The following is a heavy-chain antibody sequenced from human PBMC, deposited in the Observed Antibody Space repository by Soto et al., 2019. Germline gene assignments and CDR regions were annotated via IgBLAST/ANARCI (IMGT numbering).Heavy chain of an antibody. J-gene: IGHJ3*02. D-gene: IGHD3-22*01. V-gene: IGHV1-18*04. Sequence: ASVKVSCKASGYTFTSYGISWVRQAPGQGLEWMGWISAYNGNTNYAQKLQGRVTMTTDTSTSTAYMELRSLRSDDTAVYYCAKTLRTLDFYHSSGYYSVFDIWGQGIMVTVSS. CDR2: ISAYNGNT. CDR3: AKTLRTLDFYHSSGYYSVFDI. CDR1: GYTFTSYG.